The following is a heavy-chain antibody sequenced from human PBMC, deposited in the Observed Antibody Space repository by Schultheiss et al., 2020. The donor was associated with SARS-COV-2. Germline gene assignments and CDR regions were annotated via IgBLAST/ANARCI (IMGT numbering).Heavy chain of an antibody. CDR1: GGSFSGYY. D-gene: IGHD2-21*01. CDR2: IYYSGST. CDR3: ARATNAIGWFDP. J-gene: IGHJ5*02. V-gene: IGHV4-34*01. Sequence: SETLSLTCAVYGGSFSGYYWSWIRQPPGKGLEWIGYIYYSGSTNYNPSLKSRVTISVNKSKNQFSLKLSSVTAADTAVYYCARATNAIGWFDPWGQGTLVTVSS.